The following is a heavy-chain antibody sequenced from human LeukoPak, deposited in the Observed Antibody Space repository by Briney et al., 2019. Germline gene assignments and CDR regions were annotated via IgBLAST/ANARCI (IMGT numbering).Heavy chain of an antibody. J-gene: IGHJ2*01. CDR1: GGSIRSYF. Sequence: SETLSLTCTVSGGSIRSYFWSWIRQPPGKGLEWIGYIYYSGSTNYNPSLKSRVTISVDTSKNQFSLKLSSVTAADTAAYYCARGSDHYDSSGYRYFDLWGRGTLATVSS. D-gene: IGHD3-22*01. V-gene: IGHV4-59*01. CDR3: ARGSDHYDSSGYRYFDL. CDR2: IYYSGST.